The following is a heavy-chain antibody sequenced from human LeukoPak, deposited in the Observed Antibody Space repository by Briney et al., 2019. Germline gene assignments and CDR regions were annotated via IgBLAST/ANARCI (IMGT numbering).Heavy chain of an antibody. CDR1: GYTFTGYY. D-gene: IGHD3-22*01. CDR2: INPNIGIT. V-gene: IGHV1-2*06. CDR3: ATTPDYYDTTGDY. J-gene: IGHJ4*02. Sequence: GASVKVSCKASGYTFTGYYLHWVRQAPGQGLEWMGRINPNIGITDYAQKFQGRVSMTRDTSISTAYLELRWLRSDDTAMYYCATTPDYYDTTGDYWGQGTLVTVSS.